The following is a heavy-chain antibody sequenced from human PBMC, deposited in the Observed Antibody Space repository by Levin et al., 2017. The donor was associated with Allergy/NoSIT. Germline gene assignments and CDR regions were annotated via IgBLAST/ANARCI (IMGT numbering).Heavy chain of an antibody. J-gene: IGHJ4*02. CDR1: GFTFSSSV. CDR3: ARLRGGWPYYFES. D-gene: IGHD2-15*01. CDR2: LPDTGFGS. Sequence: LSGGSLRLSCGASGFTFSSSVMGWVRQPPGKGLEWVSSLPDTGFGSYFADSVRGRFSISRDNSKETLFLHMNSLRAEDTAVYYCARLRGGWPYYFESWGQGTLVTVSS. V-gene: IGHV3-23*01.